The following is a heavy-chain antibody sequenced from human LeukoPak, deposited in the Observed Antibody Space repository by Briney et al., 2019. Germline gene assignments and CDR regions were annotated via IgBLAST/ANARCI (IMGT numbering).Heavy chain of an antibody. CDR3: ARLLREWLNFDY. CDR2: IYHSGST. D-gene: IGHD3-3*01. V-gene: IGHV4-38-2*01. J-gene: IGHJ4*02. Sequence: SETLSLTCAVSGYSISSGYYWGWIRQPPGKGLEWIGSIYHSGSTYYNPSLKSRVTISVDTSKNQFSLKLSSLTAADTAVYYCARLLREWLNFDYWGQGTLVTVSS. CDR1: GYSISSGYY.